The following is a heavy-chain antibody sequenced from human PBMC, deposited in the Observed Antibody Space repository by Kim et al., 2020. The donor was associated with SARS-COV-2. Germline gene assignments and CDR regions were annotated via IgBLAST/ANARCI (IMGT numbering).Heavy chain of an antibody. D-gene: IGHD6-13*01. V-gene: IGHV4-34*01. CDR3: ARGVAAGY. J-gene: IGHJ4*02. CDR1: GGSFSGYY. Sequence: SETLSLTCAVYGGSFSGYYWSWIRQPPGKGLEWIGEINHSGSTNYNPSLKSRVTISVDTSKNQFSLKLSSVTAADTAVYYCARGVAAGYWGQGTLVTVSS. CDR2: INHSGST.